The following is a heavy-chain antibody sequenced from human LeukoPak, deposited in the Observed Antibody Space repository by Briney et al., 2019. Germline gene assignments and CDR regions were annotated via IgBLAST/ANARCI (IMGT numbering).Heavy chain of an antibody. Sequence: GGSLRLSCAGSGFTFINYDMSWVRQAPGKGLEWVSAISGSGGSTYYADSVKGRFTISSDNSNNTLYLQMNSLRAEDTALYFCAKHTSSKAFDIWGQGTMVTVSS. J-gene: IGHJ3*02. V-gene: IGHV3-23*01. D-gene: IGHD6-6*01. CDR1: GFTFINYD. CDR3: AKHTSSKAFDI. CDR2: ISGSGGST.